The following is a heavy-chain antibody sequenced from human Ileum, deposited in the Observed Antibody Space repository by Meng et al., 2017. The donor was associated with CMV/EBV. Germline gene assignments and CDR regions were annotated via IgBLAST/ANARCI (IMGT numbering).Heavy chain of an antibody. CDR2: IYYSGST. J-gene: IGHJ4*02. Sequence: QVQLPAPVPGLVKPSQTLSRTVNVSGGSISSGDYYWSWIRQPPGKGLEWIGYIYYSGSTYYNPSLKSRVTISVDTSKNQFSLKLSSVTAADTAVYYCASHVSSGGLYYWGQGTLVTVSS. CDR1: GGSISSGDYY. D-gene: IGHD2-15*01. V-gene: IGHV4-30-4*08. CDR3: ASHVSSGGLYY.